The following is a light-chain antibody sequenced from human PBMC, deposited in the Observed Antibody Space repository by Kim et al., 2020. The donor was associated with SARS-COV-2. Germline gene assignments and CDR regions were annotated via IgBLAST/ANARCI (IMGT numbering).Light chain of an antibody. Sequence: DIQMTQSPSTLSAPVGDRVTITCRASQGIGSGLAWYQQTPGTAPKPLIYMASNLGSGVPSRFSGSGSGADFTLTITSLQPDDFATYYCQQYNNYSPWTFGQGTKVDIK. J-gene: IGKJ1*01. V-gene: IGKV1-5*03. CDR2: MAS. CDR1: QGIGSG. CDR3: QQYNNYSPWT.